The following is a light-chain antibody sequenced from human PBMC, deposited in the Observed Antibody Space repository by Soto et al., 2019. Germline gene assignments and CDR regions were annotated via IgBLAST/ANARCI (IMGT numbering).Light chain of an antibody. J-gene: IGKJ1*01. V-gene: IGKV3-11*01. CDR1: QSVSSY. Sequence: EIVLTQSPATLSLSPGKGSTLSWRASQSVSSYLAWYQQKPGQAPRLLIYDASNRATGIPARFSGSGSGTDFTLIISSLEPEDFALYYCQQRSTWPVTFGLGTKVEV. CDR3: QQRSTWPVT. CDR2: DAS.